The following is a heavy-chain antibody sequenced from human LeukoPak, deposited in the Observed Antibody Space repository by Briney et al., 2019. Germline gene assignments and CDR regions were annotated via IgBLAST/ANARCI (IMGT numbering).Heavy chain of an antibody. CDR3: ARYCSGASCYSGYGMDV. Sequence: SETLSLTCAVCGGSFSGYYWSWSRQPPGKGLEWIGEINHSGSTNYNPSLKSRVTISVDTSKNQFSLKLSSVTAADTAVYYCARYCSGASCYSGYGMDVWGKGTTVTVSS. CDR2: INHSGST. J-gene: IGHJ6*04. CDR1: GGSFSGYY. D-gene: IGHD2-15*01. V-gene: IGHV4-34*01.